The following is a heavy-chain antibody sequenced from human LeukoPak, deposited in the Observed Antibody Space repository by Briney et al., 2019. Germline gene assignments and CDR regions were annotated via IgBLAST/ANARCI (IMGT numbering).Heavy chain of an antibody. CDR3: ARHLRYFGPFDY. D-gene: IGHD3-9*01. J-gene: IGHJ4*02. Sequence: SETLSLTCAVYGGSFSNYYWSWIRQPPGKGLEWIGEINHSGSTNYNPSLKSRVTISVDTSKNQFSLKLSSVTAADTAVYYCARHLRYFGPFDYWGQGTLVTVSS. CDR2: INHSGST. CDR1: GGSFSNYY. V-gene: IGHV4-34*01.